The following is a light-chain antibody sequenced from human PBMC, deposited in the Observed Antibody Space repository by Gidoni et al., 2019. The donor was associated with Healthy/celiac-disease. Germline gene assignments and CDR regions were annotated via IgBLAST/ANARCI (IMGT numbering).Light chain of an antibody. CDR2: GKN. CDR1: SLRSYY. V-gene: IGLV3-19*01. J-gene: IGLJ2*01. Sequence: SSELTQDPAVSVALGQTVRVTCQGDSLRSYYASWYQHKPGQAPALVIYGKNNRPPGIPARFSGSSSGNTASFTITGAQAEEEADYCCNSRDSSGNHVVFGGGTKLTVL. CDR3: NSRDSSGNHVV.